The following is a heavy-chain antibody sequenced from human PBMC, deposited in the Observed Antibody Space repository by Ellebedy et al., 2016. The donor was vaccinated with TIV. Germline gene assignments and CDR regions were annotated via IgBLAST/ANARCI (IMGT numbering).Heavy chain of an antibody. V-gene: IGHV3-7*01. CDR2: IKQDGSEK. D-gene: IGHD6-19*01. Sequence: GESLKISCAASGLTFSNYWMSWVRQAPGKGLEWVANIKQDGSEKYYVDSVKGRFSISRDNGRNSLFLQMNSLSPEDTAVYYCARDQWLGRAYYFDSWGQGTLVTVSS. CDR3: ARDQWLGRAYYFDS. J-gene: IGHJ4*02. CDR1: GLTFSNYW.